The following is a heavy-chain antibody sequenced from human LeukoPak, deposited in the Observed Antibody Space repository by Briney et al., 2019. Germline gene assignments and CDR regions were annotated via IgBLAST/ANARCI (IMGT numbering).Heavy chain of an antibody. Sequence: GRSPRLSCAASGFTFDDYAMNWVRQAPGKGLEWVSGISWNSGSIGYADSVKGRFTISRDNAKNSMYLQMNSLTAEDTAVYFCARDAALLPGKYYYYMDVWGKGTTVIVSS. D-gene: IGHD6-25*01. CDR2: ISWNSGSI. CDR1: GFTFDDYA. J-gene: IGHJ6*03. CDR3: ARDAALLPGKYYYYMDV. V-gene: IGHV3-9*01.